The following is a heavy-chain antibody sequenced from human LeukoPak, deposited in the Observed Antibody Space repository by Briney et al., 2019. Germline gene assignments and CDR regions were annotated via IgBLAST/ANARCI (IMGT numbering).Heavy chain of an antibody. V-gene: IGHV3-48*03. CDR1: GFTFRSNE. J-gene: IGHJ4*02. Sequence: GGSLRLSSAASGFTFRSNEMNWVRQAPGKGLGWGSYISSSGSTIDYADTVKGRFTISRDNAKNSLYLQMNSLRAEDTAVYYCARDDHFDYWGQVTLVTV. CDR2: ISSSGSTI. CDR3: ARDDHFDY.